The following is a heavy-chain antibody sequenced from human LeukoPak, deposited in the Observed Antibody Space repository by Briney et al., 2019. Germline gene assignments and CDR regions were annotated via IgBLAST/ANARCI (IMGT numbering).Heavy chain of an antibody. CDR3: ARGRTGAAALDF. CDR2: INHSGST. Sequence: KPSETLSLTCAVYGGSFSGYYWSWIRQPPGKGLEWIGEINHSGSTNYNPSLKSRVTISVDTSKNQFSLKLSSVTAADTAVYHCARGRTGAAALDFWGPGTLVTVSS. V-gene: IGHV4-34*01. D-gene: IGHD2-2*01. J-gene: IGHJ4*02. CDR1: GGSFSGYY.